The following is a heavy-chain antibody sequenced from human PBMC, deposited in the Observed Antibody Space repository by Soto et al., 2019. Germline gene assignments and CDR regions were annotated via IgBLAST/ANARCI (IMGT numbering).Heavy chain of an antibody. CDR3: ARQSIVGALLYYYGMDV. Sequence: GESLKLSCKGSGYSFTSYWIGWVRQMPGKVLEWMGIIYPGDSDTRYSPSFQGQVTISADKSISTAYLQWSSLKASDTAMYYCARQSIVGALLYYYGMDVWGQGTTVTVSS. CDR1: GYSFTSYW. CDR2: IYPGDSDT. D-gene: IGHD1-26*01. J-gene: IGHJ6*02. V-gene: IGHV5-51*01.